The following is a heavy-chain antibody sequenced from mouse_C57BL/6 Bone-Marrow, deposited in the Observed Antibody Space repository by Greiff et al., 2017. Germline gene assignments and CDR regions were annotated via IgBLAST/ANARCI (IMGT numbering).Heavy chain of an antibody. CDR1: GYAFTNYL. D-gene: IGHD3-2*02. CDR2: INPGSGGT. V-gene: IGHV1-54*01. Sequence: QVQLQQSGAELVRPGTSVTVSCKASGYAFTNYLIEWVKQRPGQGLEWIGVINPGSGGTNYNEKFKGKATLTADKSSSTAYMQLSSLTSEDSAVYFCARAATAQALLFAYWGQGTLVTVSA. J-gene: IGHJ3*01. CDR3: ARAATAQALLFAY.